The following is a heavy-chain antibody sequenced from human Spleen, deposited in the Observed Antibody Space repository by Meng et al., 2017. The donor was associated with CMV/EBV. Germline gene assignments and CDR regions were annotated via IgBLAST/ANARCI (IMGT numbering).Heavy chain of an antibody. CDR3: ARDILGDCSTTSCYRVWVGYYGMDV. CDR2: ITSTSSYT. J-gene: IGHJ6*02. CDR1: GFAFSSYS. V-gene: IGHV3-21*01. D-gene: IGHD2-2*02. Sequence: GESLKISCAASGFAFSSYSMNWVRQAPGKGLEWVSSITSTSSYTYYADSVKSRFTVSRDNAKNSLYLQMNSLRPEDTAVYYCARDILGDCSTTSCYRVWVGYYGMDVWGQGTTVTVSS.